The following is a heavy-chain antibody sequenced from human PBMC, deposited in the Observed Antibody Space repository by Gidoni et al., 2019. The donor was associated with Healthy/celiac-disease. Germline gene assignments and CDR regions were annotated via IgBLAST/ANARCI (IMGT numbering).Heavy chain of an antibody. CDR1: GFPSSSYD. D-gene: IGHD3-16*01. Sequence: EVQLGESGGGLVQPGGSLSLSCAAAGFPSSSYDMNWVRQSQGKGLEWVSYIRSSCSTIYSADSVKGRFTISRDNAKNSLYLQMNSLRAEDTAVYYCASSMILSVDPWGRGTLVTVSS. CDR2: IRSSCSTI. V-gene: IGHV3-48*03. J-gene: IGHJ5*02. CDR3: ASSMILSVDP.